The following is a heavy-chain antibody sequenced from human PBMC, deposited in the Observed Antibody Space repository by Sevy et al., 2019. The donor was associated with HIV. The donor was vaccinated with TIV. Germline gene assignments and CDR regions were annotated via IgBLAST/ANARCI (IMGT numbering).Heavy chain of an antibody. J-gene: IGHJ3*02. Sequence: ASVKVSCKASGYTFTSYYMHWVRQAPGQGLEWMGIINPSGGSTSYVQKFQGRVTMTRDTSTRTVYMELSSLRSEDTAVYYCARDGEITMVRGVVKLGGAFDIWGQGTMVTVSS. CDR2: INPSGGST. V-gene: IGHV1-46*01. CDR1: GYTFTSYY. CDR3: ARDGEITMVRGVVKLGGAFDI. D-gene: IGHD3-10*01.